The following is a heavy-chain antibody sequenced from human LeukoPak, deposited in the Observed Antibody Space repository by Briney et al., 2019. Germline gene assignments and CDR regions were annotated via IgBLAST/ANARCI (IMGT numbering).Heavy chain of an antibody. V-gene: IGHV3-53*01. Sequence: AGGSLRLSCAASGFTVSSNYMSWVRQAPGKGLEWVSVIYSGGSTYYADSVRGRFTISRDNSKNTLYLQMNSLRAEDTAVYYCARVEKYQLTHWGQGTLVTVSS. D-gene: IGHD2-2*01. CDR1: GFTVSSNY. CDR2: IYSGGST. CDR3: ARVEKYQLTH. J-gene: IGHJ4*02.